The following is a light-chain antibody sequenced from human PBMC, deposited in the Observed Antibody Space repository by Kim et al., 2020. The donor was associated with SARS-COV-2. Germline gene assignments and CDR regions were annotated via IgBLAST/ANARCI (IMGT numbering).Light chain of an antibody. CDR1: QSVTNW. Sequence: SASIGDRVTITCRASQSVTNWLAWYQQKPGKAPKTLIYDASTLESGVPSRFSGGGSGTEFTLTISSLQPDDFATYYCQQYNTYPYTFGQGTKLEI. V-gene: IGKV1-5*01. J-gene: IGKJ2*01. CDR3: QQYNTYPYT. CDR2: DAS.